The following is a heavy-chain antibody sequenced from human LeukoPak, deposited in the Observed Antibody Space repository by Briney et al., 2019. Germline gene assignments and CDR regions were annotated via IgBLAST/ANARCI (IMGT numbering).Heavy chain of an antibody. Sequence: GGSLRLSCAASGFTFDDYAMHWVRQAPGKGLEWVSGISWNSGSIGYADSVKGRFTISRDNAKNSLYLQMNSLRAEDTAVYYCARDSEWLQSPFDYWGQGTLVTVSS. V-gene: IGHV3-9*01. CDR3: ARDSEWLQSPFDY. CDR2: ISWNSGSI. J-gene: IGHJ4*02. D-gene: IGHD5-24*01. CDR1: GFTFDDYA.